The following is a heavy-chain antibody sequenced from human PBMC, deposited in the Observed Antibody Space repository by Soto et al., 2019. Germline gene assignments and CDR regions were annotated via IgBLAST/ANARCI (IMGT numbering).Heavy chain of an antibody. J-gene: IGHJ4*02. CDR2: INSDGSST. CDR3: VRVFDTYYFDL. CDR1: GFTFSSYW. D-gene: IGHD3-9*01. Sequence: GGSLRLSCAASGFTFSSYWMHWVRQAPGKGLVWVSHINSDGSSTTYADSVKGRFTISRDNAKNTLYLQMNSLRAEDTAVYYCVRVFDTYYFDLWGQGNMVTVSS. V-gene: IGHV3-74*01.